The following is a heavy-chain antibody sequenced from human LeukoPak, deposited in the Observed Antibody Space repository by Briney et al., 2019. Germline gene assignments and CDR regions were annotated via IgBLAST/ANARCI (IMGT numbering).Heavy chain of an antibody. J-gene: IGHJ4*02. D-gene: IGHD6-19*01. Sequence: GGSLRLSCAASGFTFSSYAMHWVRQAPGKGLEWVAVISYDGSNKYYADSVKGRFTISRDNSKNTLYLQMNSLRAEDTAVYYCARSPSWAVAGSDFDYWGQGTLVAVSS. CDR2: ISYDGSNK. V-gene: IGHV3-30-3*01. CDR3: ARSPSWAVAGSDFDY. CDR1: GFTFSSYA.